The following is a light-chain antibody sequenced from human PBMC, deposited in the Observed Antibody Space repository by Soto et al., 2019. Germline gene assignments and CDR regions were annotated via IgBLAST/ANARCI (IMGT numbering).Light chain of an antibody. V-gene: IGLV1-40*01. CDR2: GNN. Sequence: QLVLTQPPSVSGAPGQRATSPSPGTTANIGTGYDVSWYQQLPGTAPKLFIYGNNNRPSGVPDRFSGSKSGTSASLAITGLQAEDEADYYCQSYDISLSVVVFGGGTKLTVL. CDR3: QSYDISLSVVV. CDR1: TANIGTGYD. J-gene: IGLJ2*01.